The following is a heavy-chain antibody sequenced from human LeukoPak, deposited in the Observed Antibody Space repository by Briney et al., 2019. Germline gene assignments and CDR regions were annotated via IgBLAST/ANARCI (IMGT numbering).Heavy chain of an antibody. Sequence: GGSLRLSCAASGFSFSSYSMNWVRQAPGKGLEWVSSISTSSSYIYYADSVKGRFTISRDNSKNTLFLQMNSLRAEDTAMYYCAKDNFLYGSGWYGWFDPWGQGTLVTVSS. CDR1: GFSFSSYS. CDR3: AKDNFLYGSGWYGWFDP. D-gene: IGHD6-19*01. V-gene: IGHV3-21*01. CDR2: ISTSSSYI. J-gene: IGHJ5*02.